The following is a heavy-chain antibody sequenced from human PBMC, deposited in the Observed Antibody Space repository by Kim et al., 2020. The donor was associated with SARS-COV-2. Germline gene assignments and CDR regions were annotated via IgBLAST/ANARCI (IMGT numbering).Heavy chain of an antibody. Sequence: PSLKSRVTISVDTSKNQFSLKLSSVTAADTAVYYCARVWGSEDYYYGMDVWGQGTTVTVSS. J-gene: IGHJ6*02. V-gene: IGHV4-34*01. D-gene: IGHD3-16*01. CDR3: ARVWGSEDYYYGMDV.